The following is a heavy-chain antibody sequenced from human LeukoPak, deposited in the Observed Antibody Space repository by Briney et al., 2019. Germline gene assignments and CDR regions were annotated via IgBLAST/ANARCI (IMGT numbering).Heavy chain of an antibody. J-gene: IGHJ6*04. CDR2: IYYSGST. V-gene: IGHV4-59*01. D-gene: IGHD6-19*01. CDR1: GGSISSYY. CDR3: AREVAEDYYYYGMDV. Sequence: SETLSLTCTVSGGSISSYYWRWIRQPPGKGLEWIGYIYYSGSTNYNPSLTSRVTISVDTSKTQFSLKLSSVTAADTAVYYCAREVAEDYYYYGMDVWSKGTTVTASS.